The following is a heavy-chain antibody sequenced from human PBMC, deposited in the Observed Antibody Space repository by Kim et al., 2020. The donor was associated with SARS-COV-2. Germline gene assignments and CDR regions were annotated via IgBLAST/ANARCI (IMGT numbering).Heavy chain of an antibody. Sequence: GGSLRLSCAASGFTFSSYGMHWVRQAPGKGLEWVAVISNDGSTKYSADSVKGRFTISRDNSKNTLYLQMNSLRAEDTAVYYCARAGWIQLWFFDYWGQGTLVTVSS. CDR2: ISNDGSTK. V-gene: IGHV3-33*01. J-gene: IGHJ4*02. D-gene: IGHD5-18*01. CDR3: ARAGWIQLWFFDY. CDR1: GFTFSSYG.